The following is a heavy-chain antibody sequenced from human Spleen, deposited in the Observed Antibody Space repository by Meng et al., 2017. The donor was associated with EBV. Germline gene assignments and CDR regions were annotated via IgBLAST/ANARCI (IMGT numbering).Heavy chain of an antibody. CDR2: THHGGNT. J-gene: IGHJ4*02. D-gene: IGHD6-13*01. CDR3: ASHLLTPGTRGFDH. CDR1: GGSITSTNW. V-gene: IGHV4-4*02. Sequence: QVRSQEAGPGLWKPSETLSLTCVVSGGSITSTNWWSWARQPPGKGLEWIGETHHGGNTNYNTSLQSRVIISVDKSKSQFSLQLTSVTAADAALYYCASHLLTPGTRGFDHWGPGILVTVSS.